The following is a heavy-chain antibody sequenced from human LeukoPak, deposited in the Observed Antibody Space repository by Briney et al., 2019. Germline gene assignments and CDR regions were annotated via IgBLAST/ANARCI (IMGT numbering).Heavy chain of an antibody. Sequence: SETLSLTCAVYGGSFSGYYWSWIRQPPGKGLEWIGEINHSGSTNYNPSLKSRVTISVDTSKNQFSLKLSSVTAADTAVYYCARGQVVAAMSPGFDPWGQGTLVTVSS. J-gene: IGHJ5*02. V-gene: IGHV4-34*01. CDR2: INHSGST. CDR3: ARGQVVAAMSPGFDP. CDR1: GGSFSGYY. D-gene: IGHD2-15*01.